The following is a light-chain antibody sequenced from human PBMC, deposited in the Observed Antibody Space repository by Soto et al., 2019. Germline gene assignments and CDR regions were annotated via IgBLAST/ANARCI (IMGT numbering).Light chain of an antibody. V-gene: IGLV1-44*01. J-gene: IGLJ2*01. CDR1: SSNIGSNT. Sequence: QAVVTQPPSASGTPGQRVTISCSGSSSNIGSNTVNWYQQLPGTAPKLLIYSNDQRPSGVPDRFSGSKSGTSASLAISGLQSEDETGYYCAAWDDSLNVVLFGGGTKVTVL. CDR3: AAWDDSLNVVL. CDR2: SND.